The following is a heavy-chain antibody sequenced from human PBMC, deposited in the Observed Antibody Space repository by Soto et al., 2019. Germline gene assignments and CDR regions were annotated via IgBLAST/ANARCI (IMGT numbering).Heavy chain of an antibody. CDR2: INAGNGNT. V-gene: IGHV1-3*01. CDR1: GYTFTIYA. D-gene: IGHD2-15*01. Sequence: ASVKVSCKASGYTFTIYAMHWVRQAPGQRLEWMGWINAGNGNTKYSQKLQGRVTVTKDTSASTAYMELSSLRSEDTAVYYCARDLGGWPDYWGQGTLVTVSS. CDR3: ARDLGGWPDY. J-gene: IGHJ4*02.